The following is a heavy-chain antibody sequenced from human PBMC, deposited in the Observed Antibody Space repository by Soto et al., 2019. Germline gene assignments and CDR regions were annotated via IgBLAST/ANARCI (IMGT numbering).Heavy chain of an antibody. D-gene: IGHD6-19*01. V-gene: IGHV3-23*01. CDR3: AKGSSWSEFQY. Sequence: EVQLLESGGGLVQPGGSLRLSCVVSGFTFSNYAMTWVRQAPGKGLEWVSSMSSSTYYADSVKGRFTISRYNSKNTLFLQMNSLRAQDTAMYYCAKGSSWSEFQYWGQGTLVTVSS. CDR2: MSSST. CDR1: GFTFSNYA. J-gene: IGHJ4*02.